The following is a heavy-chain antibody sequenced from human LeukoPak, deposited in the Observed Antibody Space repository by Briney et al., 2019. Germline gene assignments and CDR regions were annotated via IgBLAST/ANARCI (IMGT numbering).Heavy chain of an antibody. CDR3: ARDYYDSSGYLERPDAFDI. CDR1: GFTFSSYS. D-gene: IGHD3-22*01. J-gene: IGHJ3*02. V-gene: IGHV3-21*01. Sequence: GGSLRLSCAASGFTFSSYSMNRVRQAPGKGLEWVSSISSSSSYIYYADSVKGRFTISRDNAKNSLYLQMNSLRAEDKAVYYCARDYYDSSGYLERPDAFDIWGQGTMVTVSS. CDR2: ISSSSSYI.